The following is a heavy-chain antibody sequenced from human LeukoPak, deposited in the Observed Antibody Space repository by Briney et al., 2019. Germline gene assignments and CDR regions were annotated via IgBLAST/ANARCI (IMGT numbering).Heavy chain of an antibody. CDR1: GYTFTDYS. V-gene: IGHV1-2*02. J-gene: IGHJ4*02. Sequence: ASVKVSCKPSGYTFTDYSIHWLRQVPGQGPEWIGWINPSNGGTNYAQTFQGRVTMTRDTSITTAYMELSRLRSEDTAVYYCARRTGYSYYDSSGYDYWGQGTLVTVSS. CDR3: ARRTGYSYYDSSGYDY. CDR2: INPSNGGT. D-gene: IGHD3-22*01.